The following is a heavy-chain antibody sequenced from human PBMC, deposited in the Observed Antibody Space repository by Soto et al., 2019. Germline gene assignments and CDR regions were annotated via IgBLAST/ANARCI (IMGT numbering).Heavy chain of an antibody. V-gene: IGHV3-30*18. CDR1: GLIFTSYG. CDR3: AKSTGGSSWYPPDH. CDR2: TANDGSAQ. D-gene: IGHD6-13*01. Sequence: VQLVESGGGVVQPGGSLRLSCAASGLIFTSYGMQWVRQSPGEGLEWVATTANDGSAQYYADSVKGRFTISRDKSKNALFLQMDILRHEDTGGYYCAKSTGGSSWYPPDHCGQGTLVTVSS. J-gene: IGHJ4*02.